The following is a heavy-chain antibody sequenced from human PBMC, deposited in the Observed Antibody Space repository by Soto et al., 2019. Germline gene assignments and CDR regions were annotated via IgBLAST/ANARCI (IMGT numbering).Heavy chain of an antibody. CDR3: ARGNKMATIFLTNFDY. Sequence: QVQLQQWGAGLLKPSETLSLTCAVYGGSFSGYYWSWIRQPPGKGLEWIGEINHSGSTNYNPSLKSRVTISVDTSKNQFSLKLSSVTAADTAVYYCARGNKMATIFLTNFDYLGQGTLVTVSS. D-gene: IGHD3-9*01. CDR2: INHSGST. CDR1: GGSFSGYY. J-gene: IGHJ4*02. V-gene: IGHV4-34*01.